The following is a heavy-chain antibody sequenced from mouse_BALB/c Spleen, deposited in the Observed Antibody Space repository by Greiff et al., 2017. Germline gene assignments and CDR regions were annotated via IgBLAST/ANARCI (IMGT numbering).Heavy chain of an antibody. J-gene: IGHJ2*01. CDR2: ISDGGSYT. V-gene: IGHV5-4*02. D-gene: IGHD2-1*01. CDR1: GFTFSDYY. CDR3: ARDRGVYYGIFDY. Sequence: EVQGVESGGGLVKPGGSLKLSCAASGFTFSDYYMYWVRQTPEKRLEWVATISDGGSYTYYPDSVKGRFTISRDNAKNNLYLQMSSLKSEDTAMYYCARDRGVYYGIFDYWGQGTTLTVSS.